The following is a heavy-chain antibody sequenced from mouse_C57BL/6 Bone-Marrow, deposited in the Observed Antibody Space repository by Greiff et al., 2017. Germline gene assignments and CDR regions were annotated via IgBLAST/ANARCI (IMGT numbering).Heavy chain of an antibody. V-gene: IGHV3-6*01. CDR3: ARGGMDY. CDR1: GYSITSGYY. CDR2: ISYDGSN. J-gene: IGHJ4*01. Sequence: DVQLQESGPGLVKPSQSLSLTCSVTGYSITSGYYWNWIRQFPGNKLEWMGYISYDGSNNYNPSLKNRISITRDTSKNQVFLKLNSVTTEDTATYYCARGGMDYWGQGTSVTVSS.